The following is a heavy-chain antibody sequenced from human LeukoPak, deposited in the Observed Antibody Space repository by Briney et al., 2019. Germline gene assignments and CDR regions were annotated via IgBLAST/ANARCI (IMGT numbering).Heavy chain of an antibody. CDR2: ISSSSSYI. V-gene: IGHV3-21*01. J-gene: IGHJ4*02. Sequence: PGGSLRLSCAASGFTFSSYSMNWVRQAPGKGPEWVSSISSSSSYIYYADSVKGRFTISRDNAKKSLYLQMNSLRAEDTAVYYCARATTYDILTGFSDYWGQGTLVTVSS. CDR3: ARATTYDILTGFSDY. D-gene: IGHD3-9*01. CDR1: GFTFSSYS.